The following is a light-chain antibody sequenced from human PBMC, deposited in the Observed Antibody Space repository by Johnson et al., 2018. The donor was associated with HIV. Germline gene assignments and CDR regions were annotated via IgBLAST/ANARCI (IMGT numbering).Light chain of an antibody. V-gene: IGLV1-51*02. J-gene: IGLJ1*01. CDR1: SSNIGNNY. Sequence: QSMLTQPPSVSAAPGQKVTISCSGSSSNIGNNYVSWYQQLPGTAPKLLIYENTERPSGIPDRFSGSKSGTSATRGITGLQTGDEADYYCGTWYSSLSGLYVFGTGTKVTVL. CDR3: GTWYSSLSGLYV. CDR2: ENT.